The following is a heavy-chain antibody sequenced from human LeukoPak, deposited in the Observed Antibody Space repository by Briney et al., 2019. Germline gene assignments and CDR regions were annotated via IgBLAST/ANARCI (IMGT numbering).Heavy chain of an antibody. CDR1: GFTFGDYA. Sequence: GGSLRLSCTTSGFTFGDYAMSWVRQAPGKGLEWVGFIRSRAYGGTTEYAASLKGRFTISRDDSKSIAYLQMNSLNTEDTAVYYCTRGDYYDSSGYYSLFDYWGQGTLVTVSS. CDR3: TRGDYYDSSGYYSLFDY. CDR2: IRSRAYGGTT. J-gene: IGHJ4*02. D-gene: IGHD3-22*01. V-gene: IGHV3-49*04.